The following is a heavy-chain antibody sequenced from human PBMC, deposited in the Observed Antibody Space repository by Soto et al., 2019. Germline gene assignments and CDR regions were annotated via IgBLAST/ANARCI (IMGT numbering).Heavy chain of an antibody. V-gene: IGHV3-30*18. CDR3: AKGGRQWLVTSDFNY. Sequence: VQLVESGGGVVQPGRSLRLSCAASGFTFSDYAMHWVRQAPGKGLEWVAVVSHDGRNTHYEDSVKGRFTISRDSSKNTVSRERTSLRAEDTAVYYCAKGGRQWLVTSDFNYWGQGALVTVSS. CDR1: GFTFSDYA. CDR2: VSHDGRNT. D-gene: IGHD6-19*01. J-gene: IGHJ4*02.